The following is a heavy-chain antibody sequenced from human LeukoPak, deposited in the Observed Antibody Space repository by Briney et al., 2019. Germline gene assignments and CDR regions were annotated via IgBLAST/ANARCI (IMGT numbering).Heavy chain of an antibody. CDR3: AKELGGSYYIAFDI. D-gene: IGHD1-26*01. CDR1: GFTFSSYG. Sequence: GGSLRLSCAASGFTFSSYGMHGVRQAPGKGLEWVAVISYDGSNKYYADSVKGRFTISRDNSKNTLYLQMNSLRAEDTAVYYCAKELGGSYYIAFDIWGQGTMVTVSS. V-gene: IGHV3-30*18. J-gene: IGHJ3*02. CDR2: ISYDGSNK.